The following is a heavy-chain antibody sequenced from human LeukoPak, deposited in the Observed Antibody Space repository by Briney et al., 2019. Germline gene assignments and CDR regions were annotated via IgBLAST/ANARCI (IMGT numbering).Heavy chain of an antibody. J-gene: IGHJ6*02. Sequence: ASVKVSRKASGYTFTSYGISWVRQAPGQGLEWMGWISAYNGNTNYAQKLQGRVTMTTDTSTSTAYMELSSLRSEDTAVYYCARDRAPDSSGYYYGMDVWGQGTTVTVSS. D-gene: IGHD3-22*01. CDR1: GYTFTSYG. CDR2: ISAYNGNT. V-gene: IGHV1-18*01. CDR3: ARDRAPDSSGYYYGMDV.